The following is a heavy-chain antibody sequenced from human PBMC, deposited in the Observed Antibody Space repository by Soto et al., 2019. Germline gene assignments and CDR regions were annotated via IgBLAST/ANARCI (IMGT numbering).Heavy chain of an antibody. J-gene: IGHJ4*02. CDR3: ARISGSWSYYFDY. D-gene: IGHD6-13*01. V-gene: IGHV3-21*01. CDR2: ISSSSSYI. CDR1: GFTLSSYS. Sequence: GGSLRLSCAASGFTLSSYSMNWVRQAPGKGLEWVSSISSSSSYIYYADSVKGRFTISRDNAKNSLYLQMNSLRAEDTAVYYCARISGSWSYYFDYWGQGTLVTVSS.